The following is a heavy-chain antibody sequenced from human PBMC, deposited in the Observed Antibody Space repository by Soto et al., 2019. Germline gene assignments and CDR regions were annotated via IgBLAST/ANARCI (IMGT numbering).Heavy chain of an antibody. D-gene: IGHD1-26*01. CDR3: ARDPVGATRFDY. CDR1: DSISTYY. J-gene: IGHJ4*02. Sequence: SETLSLTCTVDSISTYYWNWIRQPPGKGLEWIGYIYYLGRTNYNSSLRSRVTMSIDTSKNQFSLKLSSVTAGDTAIYYCARDPVGATRFDYWGQGVPVTVSS. V-gene: IGHV4-59*01. CDR2: IYYLGRT.